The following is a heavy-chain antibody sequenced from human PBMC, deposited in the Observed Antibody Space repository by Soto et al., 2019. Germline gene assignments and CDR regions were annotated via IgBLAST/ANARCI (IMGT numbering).Heavy chain of an antibody. CDR1: AVAFRSHA. CDR3: ALHDYGGNSGDYYYYYGMDG. CDR2: ISGSGGST. J-gene: IGHJ6*02. Sequence: GVSMSLPCSVSAVAFRSHAMSWLSPAPGKGLELVSAISGSGGSTYYADSVKGRFTISRDNSKNTLYLQMNSLRAEDTAVYYCALHDYGGNSGDYYYYYGMDGWGQGTKVTIS. D-gene: IGHD4-17*01. V-gene: IGHV3-23*01.